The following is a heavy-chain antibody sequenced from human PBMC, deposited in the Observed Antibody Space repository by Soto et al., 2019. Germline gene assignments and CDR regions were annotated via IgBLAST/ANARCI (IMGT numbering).Heavy chain of an antibody. D-gene: IGHD1-1*01. Sequence: GGSLRLSCAASGFTFSSYSMNWVRQAPGKGLEWVSSISSSSSYIYYADSVKGRFTISRDNAKNSLYLQMNSLRAEDTAVYYCARGDHDYYYYYYGTDVWGQGTTVTVSS. CDR1: GFTFSSYS. CDR2: ISSSSSYI. CDR3: ARGDHDYYYYYYGTDV. V-gene: IGHV3-21*01. J-gene: IGHJ6*02.